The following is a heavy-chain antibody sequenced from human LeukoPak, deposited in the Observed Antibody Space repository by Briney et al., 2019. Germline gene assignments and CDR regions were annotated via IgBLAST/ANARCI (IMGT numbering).Heavy chain of an antibody. Sequence: GGSLRLSCAASGFTFSDYTMNWVRQAPGKGLEWVSSITSSSSYKYYADSVKGRFTVSRDNAKNSLYLQMDSLRAEDTAVYYCARGPEQWLVNWGQGTLVTVSS. J-gene: IGHJ4*02. CDR2: ITSSSSYK. V-gene: IGHV3-21*01. D-gene: IGHD6-19*01. CDR3: ARGPEQWLVN. CDR1: GFTFSDYT.